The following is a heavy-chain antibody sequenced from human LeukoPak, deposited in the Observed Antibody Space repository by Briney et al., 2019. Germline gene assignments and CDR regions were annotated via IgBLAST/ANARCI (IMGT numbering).Heavy chain of an antibody. CDR2: IYYSGST. D-gene: IGHD5-12*01. CDR1: GGSISSYY. CDR3: AKVGYSGKLPLDY. Sequence: PSETLSLTCTVSGGSISSYYWSWIRQPPGKGLEWIGYIYYSGSTNYNPSLKSRVTISVDTSKNQFSLKLSSVTAADTAVYYCAKVGYSGKLPLDYWGQGTLVTVSS. J-gene: IGHJ4*02. V-gene: IGHV4-59*08.